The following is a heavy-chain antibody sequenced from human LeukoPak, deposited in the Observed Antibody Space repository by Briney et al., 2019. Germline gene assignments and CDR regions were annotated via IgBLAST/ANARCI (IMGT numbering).Heavy chain of an antibody. D-gene: IGHD1-26*01. J-gene: IGHJ4*02. V-gene: IGHV3-23*01. CDR3: DEREAGPPSGYYFGF. CDR2: ISVSGGT. CDR1: GFTFLHHA. Sequence: PGGSLRLSCAASGFTFLHHAMSWVRQAPGKGLEWVPSISVSGGTYYADSVKGRLTISRDNSKNTRYLQMHSLRAEDTALYYGDEREAGPPSGYYFGFWGQGTLVTVSS.